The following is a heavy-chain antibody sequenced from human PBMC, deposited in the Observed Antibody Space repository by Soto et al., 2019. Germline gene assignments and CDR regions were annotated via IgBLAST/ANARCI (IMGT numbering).Heavy chain of an antibody. D-gene: IGHD3-22*01. Sequence: QVQLQESGPGLVKPSETLSLTCTVSGGSISGFYWSWIRQPPGKGLEWIGYIYYSGSTSYNPSLKSRVTISIDTSKNQFSLKLTSVNAADTAVYYCARVGSPYYYDSTRAFDIWGQGTMVTVSP. V-gene: IGHV4-59*01. CDR2: IYYSGST. CDR1: GGSISGFY. J-gene: IGHJ3*02. CDR3: ARVGSPYYYDSTRAFDI.